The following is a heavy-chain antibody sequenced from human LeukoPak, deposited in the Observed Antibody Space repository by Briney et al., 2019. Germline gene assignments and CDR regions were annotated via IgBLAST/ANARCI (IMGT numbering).Heavy chain of an antibody. CDR2: ISSSSSYI. J-gene: IGHJ6*02. CDR3: ARDSEAYGMDV. V-gene: IGHV3-21*01. D-gene: IGHD1-26*01. Sequence: GGSLRLSCAASGFTFSSYSMNWVRQAPGKGLEWVSSISSSSSYIYYADSVKGRFTISRDNAKNSLYLQMNSLRAEDTAVYYRARDSEAYGMDVWGQGTTVTVSS. CDR1: GFTFSSYS.